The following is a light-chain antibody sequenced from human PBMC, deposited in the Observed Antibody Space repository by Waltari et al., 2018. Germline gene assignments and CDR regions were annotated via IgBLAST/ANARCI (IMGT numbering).Light chain of an antibody. CDR1: QRLEHSDGNTY. V-gene: IGKV2-24*01. CDR2: KVY. Sequence: IVLTQTPLPSPVTLGQPASISCRSSQRLEHSDGNTYLSWLHQRPGQPPRHLMYKVYKRFSGVPDRFSGSGAGTYFTLRISRVEADDVGIYYCAQASEFPWTFGQGTKVEVK. J-gene: IGKJ1*01. CDR3: AQASEFPWT.